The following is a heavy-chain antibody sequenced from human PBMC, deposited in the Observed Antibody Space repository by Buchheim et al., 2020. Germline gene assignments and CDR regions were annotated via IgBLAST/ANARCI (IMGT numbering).Heavy chain of an antibody. CDR1: GFTFSSYW. CDR2: IKQDGSEK. D-gene: IGHD5-12*01. CDR3: ARDRGYSGYDYYYYYMDV. J-gene: IGHJ6*03. V-gene: IGHV3-7*04. Sequence: EVQLVESGGGLVQPGGSLRLSCAASGFTFSSYWMSWVRQAPGKGLEWVANIKQDGSEKYYVDSVKGRFTISSDNAKNSLYLQMNSLRAEDTAVYYCARDRGYSGYDYYYYYMDVWGKGTT.